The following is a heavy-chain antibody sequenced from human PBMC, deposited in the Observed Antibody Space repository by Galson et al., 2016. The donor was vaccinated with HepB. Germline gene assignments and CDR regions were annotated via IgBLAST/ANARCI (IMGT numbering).Heavy chain of an antibody. V-gene: IGHV3-30*18. CDR3: AKSIKTDWNDLDY. CDR1: GFTFSSYG. CDR2: ISYDGSNK. Sequence: SLRLSCAASGFTFSSYGMHWVRQAPGKGLEWVAVISYDGSNKYYADSVKGRFTISRDNYQNILYLQMNSLRAEDTAVYYCAKSIKTDWNDLDYWGQGTLVTVSS. D-gene: IGHD1-1*01. J-gene: IGHJ4*02.